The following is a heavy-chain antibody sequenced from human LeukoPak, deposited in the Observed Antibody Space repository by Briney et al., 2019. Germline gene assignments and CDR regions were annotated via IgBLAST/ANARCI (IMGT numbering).Heavy chain of an antibody. CDR1: GFTFSTSD. CDR3: AGEDVPHYYNSPVVGWFDP. Sequence: PGGSLRLSCAASGFTFSTSDMHWVRQAPGKGLEWIACISSSGAATYYADSVKGRFTISRDDATNSLYLQMNNLRVADTALYYCAGEDVPHYYNSPVVGWFDPWGQGTLVTVSP. J-gene: IGHJ5*02. V-gene: IGHV3-48*03. CDR2: ISSSGAAT. D-gene: IGHD3-10*01.